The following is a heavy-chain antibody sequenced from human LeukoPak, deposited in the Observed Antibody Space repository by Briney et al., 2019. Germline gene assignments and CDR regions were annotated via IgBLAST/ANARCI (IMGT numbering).Heavy chain of an antibody. CDR3: ARGKDSSSWYLDY. J-gene: IGHJ4*02. V-gene: IGHV3-33*01. CDR1: GFTFSSYG. Sequence: GGSLRLSCAASGFTFSSYGMHWVRQAPGKGLEWVAVIWYDGSNKYYADSVKGRFTISRENAKNSLYLQMNSLRAGDTAVYYCARGKDSSSWYLDYWGQGTLVTVSS. CDR2: IWYDGSNK. D-gene: IGHD6-13*01.